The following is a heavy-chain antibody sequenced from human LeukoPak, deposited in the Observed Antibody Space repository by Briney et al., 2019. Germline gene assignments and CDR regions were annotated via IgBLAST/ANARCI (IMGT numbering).Heavy chain of an antibody. V-gene: IGHV4-38-2*01. CDR3: ARRWGYCSSTSCYAFDY. J-gene: IGHJ4*02. CDR2: IYHRGST. CDR1: GYSISSGYY. Sequence: SETLSFTCAAPGYSISSGYYWAWIRRPPGKGREWIGVIYHRGSTYYNPSLKSRVTISVDTSKNQFSLKLSSVTAADTAVYYCARRWGYCSSTSCYAFDYWGQGTLVTVSS. D-gene: IGHD2-2*01.